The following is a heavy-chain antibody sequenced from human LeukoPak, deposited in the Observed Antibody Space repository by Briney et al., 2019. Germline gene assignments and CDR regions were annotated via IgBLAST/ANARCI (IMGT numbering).Heavy chain of an antibody. J-gene: IGHJ4*02. CDR3: AIYCSSTSCYNRALDY. Sequence: ASVKVSCKASGYTFTSYDINWVRQATGQGLEWMGWMNPNSGNTGYAQKFQGRVTITRNTSISTAYTELSSLRSEDTAVYYCAIYCSSTSCYNRALDYWGQGTLVTVSS. CDR2: MNPNSGNT. V-gene: IGHV1-8*03. CDR1: GYTFTSYD. D-gene: IGHD2-2*02.